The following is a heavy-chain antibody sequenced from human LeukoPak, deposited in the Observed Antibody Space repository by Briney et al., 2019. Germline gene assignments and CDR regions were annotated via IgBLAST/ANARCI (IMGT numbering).Heavy chain of an antibody. D-gene: IGHD5-12*01. V-gene: IGHV4-39*07. CDR2: INHSGST. CDR3: ARSYLWWLPRHYFDY. J-gene: IGHJ4*02. CDR1: GGSISSSSYY. Sequence: SETLSLTCTVSGGSISSSSYYWGWIRQPPGKGLEWIGEINHSGSTNYNPSLKSRVTISVDTSKNQFSLKLSSVTAADTAVYYCARSYLWWLPRHYFDYWGQGTLVTVSS.